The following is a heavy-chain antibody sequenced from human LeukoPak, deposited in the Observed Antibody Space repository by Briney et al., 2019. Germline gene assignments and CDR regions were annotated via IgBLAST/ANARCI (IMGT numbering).Heavy chain of an antibody. CDR1: GYTFTGYY. J-gene: IGHJ4*02. CDR2: INPNSGGT. Sequence: ASVKVSCKASGYTFTGYYMHWVRQAPGQGLEWMGWINPNSGGTNYAQKFQGRVTMTRDTSASTAYMELSSLRSEDTAVYYCARSSTSCCSNYWGQGTLVTVSS. CDR3: ARSSTSCCSNY. D-gene: IGHD2-2*01. V-gene: IGHV1-2*02.